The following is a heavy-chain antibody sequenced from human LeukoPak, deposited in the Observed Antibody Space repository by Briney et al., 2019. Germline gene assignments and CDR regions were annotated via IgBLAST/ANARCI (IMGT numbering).Heavy chain of an antibody. CDR3: ARDTQTTTVVTPIYYGMYV. V-gene: IGHV3-21*01. D-gene: IGHD4-23*01. CDR2: ISSSSSYI. J-gene: IGHJ6*02. Sequence: GGSLRLSCAASGFTFSSYSMNWVRQAPGKGLEWVSSISSSSSYIYYADSVKGRFTISRDNAKNSLYLQMNSLRAEDTAVYYCARDTQTTTVVTPIYYGMYVWGQGTTVTVSS. CDR1: GFTFSSYS.